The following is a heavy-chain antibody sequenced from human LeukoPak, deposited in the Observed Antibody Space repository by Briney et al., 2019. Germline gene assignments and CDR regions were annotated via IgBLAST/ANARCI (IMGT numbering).Heavy chain of an antibody. CDR2: IKQDGSEK. CDR1: GFTFSDYY. Sequence: PGGSLRLSCAASGFTFSDYYMSWIRQAPGKGLEWVANIKQDGSEKYYMDSVKGRFTISRDNAKNSLYLQMNSLRAEDTAVYYCASLGEFDYWGQGTLVTVSS. V-gene: IGHV3-7*01. D-gene: IGHD3-10*01. J-gene: IGHJ4*02. CDR3: ASLGEFDY.